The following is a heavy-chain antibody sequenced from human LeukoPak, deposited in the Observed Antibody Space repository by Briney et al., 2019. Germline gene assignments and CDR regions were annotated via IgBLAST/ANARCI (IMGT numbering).Heavy chain of an antibody. V-gene: IGHV4-31*03. CDR3: ARGRFGGYGMNV. J-gene: IGHJ6*02. CDR1: GGSISSGSSY. Sequence: PTETLSLTCTVSGGSISSGSSYWNWIRQHPGKGLEWIGYISHSGTTNYNPSLKSRVTISLDTSKNHLSLGLTSVTAADTAVYYCARGRFGGYGMNVWGQGTTVTVSS. CDR2: ISHSGTT. D-gene: IGHD4-23*01.